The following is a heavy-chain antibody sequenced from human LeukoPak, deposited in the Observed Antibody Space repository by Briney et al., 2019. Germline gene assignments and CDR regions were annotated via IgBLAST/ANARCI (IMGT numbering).Heavy chain of an antibody. J-gene: IGHJ4*02. D-gene: IGHD1-26*01. CDR1: VGSIISGRYY. CDR2: IYTSGST. Sequence: SETLSHTRMVSVGSIISGRYYWSWTRQPAGEGLECIGRIYTSGSTNYNPSLKSRVTISVDTSKNQFSLKLSSVTAADTAVYYCAREEWELLEGGFDYWGQGTLVTVSS. V-gene: IGHV4-61*02. CDR3: AREEWELLEGGFDY.